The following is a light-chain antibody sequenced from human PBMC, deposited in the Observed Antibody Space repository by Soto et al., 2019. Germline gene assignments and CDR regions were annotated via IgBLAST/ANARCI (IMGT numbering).Light chain of an antibody. CDR3: CSYAGSSTLF. J-gene: IGLJ1*01. CDR1: SSDVGSYNL. Sequence: QSALTQPASVSGSPGQSITISCTGTSSDVGSYNLVSWYQQHPGKAPKLMIYEGSKRPSGVSNRFSGSKSGNTASLTISGLQAEDEADYYCCSYAGSSTLFFGTGTKLTVL. CDR2: EGS. V-gene: IGLV2-23*01.